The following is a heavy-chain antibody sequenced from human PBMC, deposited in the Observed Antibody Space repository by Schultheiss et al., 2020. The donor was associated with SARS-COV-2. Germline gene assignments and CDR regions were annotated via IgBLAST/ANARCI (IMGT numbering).Heavy chain of an antibody. CDR2: IYYSGST. J-gene: IGHJ4*02. CDR1: GGSISSSNW. V-gene: IGHV4-4*02. Sequence: SETLSLTCAVSGGSISSSNWWSWVRQPPGKGLEWIGSIYYSGSTYYNPSLKSRVTISVDTSKNQFSLKLSSVTAADTAVYYCARATVTTPRYFDYWGQGTLVTVSS. CDR3: ARATVTTPRYFDY. D-gene: IGHD4-11*01.